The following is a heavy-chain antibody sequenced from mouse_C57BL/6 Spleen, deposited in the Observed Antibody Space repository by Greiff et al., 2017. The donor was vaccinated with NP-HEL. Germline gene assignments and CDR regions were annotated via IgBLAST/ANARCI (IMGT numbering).Heavy chain of an antibody. CDR3: ARFSITTVVARGYFDY. CDR1: GYTFTSYW. D-gene: IGHD1-1*01. J-gene: IGHJ2*01. Sequence: QVQLQQPGTELVKPGASVKLSCKASGYTFTSYWMHWVKQRPGQGLEWIGNINPSNGGTNYNEKFKSKATLTVDKSSSTAYMQLSSLTSEDSAVYYCARFSITTVVARGYFDYWGQGTTLTVSS. V-gene: IGHV1-53*01. CDR2: INPSNGGT.